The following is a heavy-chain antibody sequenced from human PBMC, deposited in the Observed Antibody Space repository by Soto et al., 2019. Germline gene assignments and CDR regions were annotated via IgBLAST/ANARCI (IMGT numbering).Heavy chain of an antibody. J-gene: IGHJ6*02. V-gene: IGHV1-69*02. CDR1: GGTFSSYT. Sequence: QVQLVQSGAEVKKPGSSVKVSCKASGGTFSSYTISWVRQAPGQGLEWMGRIIPILGIANYAQKFQGRVTIXXDXSXXTAYLVLGSLRSEDTAVYYCARATTYGSGSKGMAVWGQGTTVTVSS. CDR2: IIPILGIA. D-gene: IGHD3-10*01. CDR3: ARATTYGSGSKGMAV.